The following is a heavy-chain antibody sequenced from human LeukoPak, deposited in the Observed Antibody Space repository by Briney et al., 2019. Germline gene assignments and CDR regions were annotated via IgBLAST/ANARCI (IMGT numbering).Heavy chain of an antibody. D-gene: IGHD6-13*01. CDR3: ARDFSSWYERPHTGFDY. CDR1: GGTFSSYA. CDR2: IIPIFGTA. V-gene: IGHV1-69*13. Sequence: SVKVSCKASGGTFSSYAISWVREAPAQGLEWMGGIIPIFGTANYAQKFQGRVTITADESTSTAYMELSSLRSEDTAVYYCARDFSSWYERPHTGFDYWGQGTLVTVSS. J-gene: IGHJ4*02.